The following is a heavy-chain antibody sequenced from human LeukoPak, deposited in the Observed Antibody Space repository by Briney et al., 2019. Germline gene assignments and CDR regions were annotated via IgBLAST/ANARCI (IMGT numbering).Heavy chain of an antibody. CDR3: ARDSGGSTFDY. CDR1: GFIVSSNY. D-gene: IGHD3-10*01. V-gene: IGHV3-53*01. CDR2: IYSGGST. J-gene: IGHJ4*02. Sequence: PGGSLRLSCAASGFIVSSNYMSWVRQAPGKGLEWVSLIYSGGSTYYADSVKGRFTISRDNSKNTVYLQMNSLRAEDTAVYYCARDSGGSTFDYWGQGTLVTVSS.